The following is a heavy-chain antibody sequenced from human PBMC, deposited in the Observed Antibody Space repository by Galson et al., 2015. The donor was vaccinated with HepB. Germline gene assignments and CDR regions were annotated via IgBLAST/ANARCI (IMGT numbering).Heavy chain of an antibody. CDR2: ISGSGGST. CDR1: GFTFSSYA. CDR3: AKDQDDSSGYYSTFDY. J-gene: IGHJ4*02. D-gene: IGHD3-22*01. Sequence: SLRLSCAASGFTFSSYAMSWVRQAPGKGLEWASAISGSGGSTYYADSVKGRFTISRDNSKNTLYLQMNSLRAEDTAVYYCAKDQDDSSGYYSTFDYWGQGTLVTVSS. V-gene: IGHV3-23*01.